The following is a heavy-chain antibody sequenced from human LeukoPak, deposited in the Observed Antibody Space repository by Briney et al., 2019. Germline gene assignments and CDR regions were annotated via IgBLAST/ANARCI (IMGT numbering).Heavy chain of an antibody. J-gene: IGHJ4*02. CDR2: ISSSSGYI. CDR1: GFTFSSYS. D-gene: IGHD3-22*01. CDR3: ARDLVDYYDDPTSPPPGGLDY. Sequence: GGSLRLSCAASGFTFSSYSMSWVRQAPGKGLEWVSSISSSSGYIYYADSVKGRFTISRDNAKNSLYLQMNSLRAEDTAVYYCARDLVDYYDDPTSPPPGGLDYWGQGTLVTVSS. V-gene: IGHV3-21*01.